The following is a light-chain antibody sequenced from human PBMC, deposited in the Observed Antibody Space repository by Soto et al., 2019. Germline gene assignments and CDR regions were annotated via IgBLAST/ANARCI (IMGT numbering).Light chain of an antibody. V-gene: IGLV6-57*04. CDR3: QSYDSDFVV. J-gene: IGLJ2*01. Sequence: NFRLTQPHSVSESPGKTLSISCTRSSGSIANNHVQWYQQRPGSAPTTVIYENNQRLSGVPDRFSGSTDGSSNSASLTISGLQTEDEADYYCQSYDSDFVVFGGGTKVTVL. CDR1: SGSIANNH. CDR2: ENN.